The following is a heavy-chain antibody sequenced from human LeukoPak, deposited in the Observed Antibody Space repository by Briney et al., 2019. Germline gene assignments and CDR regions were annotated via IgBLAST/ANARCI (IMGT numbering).Heavy chain of an antibody. D-gene: IGHD3-22*01. V-gene: IGHV4-39*07. CDR2: IYYSGST. Sequence: PSETLSLTCTVSGGSISSSSYYWGWIRQPPGKGLEWIGSIYYSGSTYYNPSLKSRVTISVDTSKNQFSLKLSSVTAADTAVYYCARGSSGYYLYNWFDPWGQGTLVTVSS. J-gene: IGHJ5*02. CDR3: ARGSSGYYLYNWFDP. CDR1: GGSISSSSYY.